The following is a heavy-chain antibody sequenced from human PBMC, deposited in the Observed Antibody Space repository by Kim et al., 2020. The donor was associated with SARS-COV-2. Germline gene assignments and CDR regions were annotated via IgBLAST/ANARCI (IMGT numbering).Heavy chain of an antibody. CDR2: IYHSGST. CDR3: ARGAEAEGPRSGFDY. CDR1: GGSISSSNW. Sequence: SETLSLTCAVSGGSISSSNWWSWVRQPPGKGLEWIGEIYHSGSTNYNPSLKSRVTISVDKSKNQFSLKLSSVTAADTAVYYCARGAEAEGPRSGFDYWGQGTLVTVSS. D-gene: IGHD1-26*01. J-gene: IGHJ4*02. V-gene: IGHV4-4*02.